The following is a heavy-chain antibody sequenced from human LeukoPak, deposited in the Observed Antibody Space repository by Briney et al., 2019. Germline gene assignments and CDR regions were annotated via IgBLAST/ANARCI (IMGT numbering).Heavy chain of an antibody. CDR1: GFSFETYG. J-gene: IGHJ4*02. Sequence: QTGGSLRLSCAASGFSFETYGMHWVRQAPGKGLEWVAIIWYDGSNRFYADSVKGRFTISRDNSKSTLYLLMNSLRAEDTAVYFCASGLVGGSFDYWGQGTLVTVFS. V-gene: IGHV3-33*03. CDR3: ASGLVGGSFDY. CDR2: IWYDGSNR. D-gene: IGHD3/OR15-3a*01.